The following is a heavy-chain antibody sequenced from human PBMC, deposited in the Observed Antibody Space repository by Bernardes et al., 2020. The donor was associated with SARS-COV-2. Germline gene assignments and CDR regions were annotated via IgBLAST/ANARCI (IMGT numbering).Heavy chain of an antibody. CDR2: ISAGSSYI. V-gene: IGHV3-21*01. D-gene: IGHD3-3*01. CDR3: AGDNFDFWSAYPNDALHI. Sequence: GSLRLSCAASGFTFSDYNMNWVRQAPGKGLEWVSSISAGSSYIYYADSVKGRFVISRDNAKNSVSLQINSLRVEDTAVYFCAGDNFDFWSAYPNDALHIWGQGTRVTVSS. J-gene: IGHJ3*02. CDR1: GFTFSDYN.